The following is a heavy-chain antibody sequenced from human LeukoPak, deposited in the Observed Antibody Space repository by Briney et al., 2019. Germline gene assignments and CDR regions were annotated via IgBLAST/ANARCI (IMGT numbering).Heavy chain of an antibody. Sequence: PGGSLRLSCAASGFTFSSYAMSWVRQAPGKGLEWVSVISGSGDSTYYADSVRGRFTFSRDNSKNTLYLQMNSLRAEDTAVYYCAKVKDDNSFYYYIDHWGQGTLVTVSS. J-gene: IGHJ4*02. CDR1: GFTFSSYA. CDR3: AKVKDDNSFYYYIDH. CDR2: ISGSGDST. D-gene: IGHD2-15*01. V-gene: IGHV3-23*01.